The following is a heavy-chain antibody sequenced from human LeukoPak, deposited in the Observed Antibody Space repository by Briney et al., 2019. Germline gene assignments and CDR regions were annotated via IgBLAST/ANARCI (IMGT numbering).Heavy chain of an antibody. V-gene: IGHV1-18*01. CDR1: GYTFTSYG. J-gene: IGHJ4*02. CDR2: ISAYNGNT. Sequence: RASVKVSCKASGYTFTSYGISWVRQAPGQGLEWMGWISAYNGNTNYAQKLQGRVTMTTDTSTSTAYMELRSLRSDDTAVYYCARGLGYCSSTSCYPFDYWGQGTLVTVSS. CDR3: ARGLGYCSSTSCYPFDY. D-gene: IGHD2-2*01.